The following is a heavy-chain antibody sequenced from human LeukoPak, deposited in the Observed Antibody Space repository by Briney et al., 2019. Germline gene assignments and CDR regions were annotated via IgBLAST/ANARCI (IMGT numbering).Heavy chain of an antibody. D-gene: IGHD1-14*01. J-gene: IGHJ4*02. CDR3: ATKGLMITGTSFDY. Sequence: PRGSLRLSCAASGFTLSSYWMHWDRQAPGEGLMWVSHINSDGSTATYADPVKGRFTISRDNATNTLYLQIKSLRAEDTAVYYCATKGLMITGTSFDYWGQGSLVSVSS. CDR1: GFTLSSYW. V-gene: IGHV3-74*03. CDR2: INSDGSTA.